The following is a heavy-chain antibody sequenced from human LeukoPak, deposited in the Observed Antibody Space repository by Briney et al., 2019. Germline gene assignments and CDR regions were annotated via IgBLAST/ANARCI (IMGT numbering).Heavy chain of an antibody. CDR3: ARDTRGDFWSGYSTYYYYYGMDV. Sequence: GGSLRLSCAASGFTFSDYYMSWIRQAPGKGLEWVSYISSSGSTIYYADSVKGRFTISRDNAKNSLYLQMNSLRAEDTAVYYCARDTRGDFWSGYSTYYYYYGMDVWGQGTTVTVPS. CDR1: GFTFSDYY. CDR2: ISSSGSTI. D-gene: IGHD3-3*01. J-gene: IGHJ6*02. V-gene: IGHV3-11*01.